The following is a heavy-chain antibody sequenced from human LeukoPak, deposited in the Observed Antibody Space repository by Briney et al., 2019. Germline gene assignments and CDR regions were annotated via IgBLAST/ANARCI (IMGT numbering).Heavy chain of an antibody. D-gene: IGHD1-7*01. V-gene: IGHV4-34*01. J-gene: IGHJ5*02. CDR2: INHSGST. CDR1: GGSIDSNY. Sequence: SETLSLTCIVSGGSIDSNYWSWIRQPPGKGLEWIGEINHSGSTNYNPSLKSRVTISVDTSKNQFSLKLSSVTAEDTAVYYCAKGGHRYNWNLNWFDPWGQGTLVTVSS. CDR3: AKGGHRYNWNLNWFDP.